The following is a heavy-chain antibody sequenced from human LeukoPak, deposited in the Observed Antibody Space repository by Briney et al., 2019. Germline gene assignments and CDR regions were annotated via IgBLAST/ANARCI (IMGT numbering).Heavy chain of an antibody. Sequence: SETLSLTCTVSGGSISSSSYYWGWIRQPPGKGLEWIGSIYYSGSTYYNPSLKSRVTISVDTSKNQFSLKPSSVTAADTAVYYCARLIVVATIDWGQGTLVTVSS. D-gene: IGHD5-12*01. CDR3: ARLIVVATID. V-gene: IGHV4-39*01. CDR2: IYYSGST. CDR1: GGSISSSSYY. J-gene: IGHJ4*02.